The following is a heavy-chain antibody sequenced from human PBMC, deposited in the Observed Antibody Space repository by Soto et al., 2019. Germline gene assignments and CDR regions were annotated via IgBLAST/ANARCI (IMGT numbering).Heavy chain of an antibody. CDR2: ISGSGGST. CDR3: AARGLTIFGVVIIPVRDY. V-gene: IGHV3-23*01. D-gene: IGHD3-3*01. CDR1: GFTFSSYA. J-gene: IGHJ4*02. Sequence: EVQLLESGGGLVQPGGSLRLSCAASGFTFSSYAMSWVRQAPGKGLEWVSAISGSGGSTYYADSVKGRFTISRDNSKNTLYLQMNSLRAEDTAVYYCAARGLTIFGVVIIPVRDYWGQGTLVTVSS.